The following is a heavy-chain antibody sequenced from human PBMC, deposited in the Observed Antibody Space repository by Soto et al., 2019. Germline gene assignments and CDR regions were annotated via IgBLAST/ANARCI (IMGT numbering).Heavy chain of an antibody. CDR2: IWYDGSNK. CDR3: ARGEVVAATD. V-gene: IGHV3-33*01. Sequence: QVQLVESGGGVVQPGRSLRLSCAASGFTFSSYGMHWVRQAPGKGLEWVAVIWYDGSNKYYADSVKGRFTISRDNSKNSLYLQMNSLRAEDTAVYYCARGEVVAATDWGQGTLVTVSS. J-gene: IGHJ4*02. D-gene: IGHD2-15*01. CDR1: GFTFSSYG.